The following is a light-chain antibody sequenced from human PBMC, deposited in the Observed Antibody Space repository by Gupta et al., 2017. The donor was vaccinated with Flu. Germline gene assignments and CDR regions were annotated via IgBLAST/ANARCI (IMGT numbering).Light chain of an antibody. J-gene: IGLJ3*02. CDR1: SSNIGSTY. CDR3: AAWDDSMSGWV. Sequence: QSVLTQPPSASGPPGQRVTISSSGSSSNIGSTYLYSYQHLPGAAPNLLMYRNNRRLSGVPARFSGSKCGTSASVPTTGLRAEDGADYYCAAWDDSMSGWVFGGGTKLTVL. CDR2: RNN. V-gene: IGLV1-47*01.